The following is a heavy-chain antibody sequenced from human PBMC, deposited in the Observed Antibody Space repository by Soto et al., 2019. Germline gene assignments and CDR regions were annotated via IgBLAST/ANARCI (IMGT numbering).Heavy chain of an antibody. J-gene: IGHJ4*02. V-gene: IGHV3-33*01. CDR3: ARDDPFTIFGVVTSSYFDY. Sequence: TFSSYGMHWVRQAPGKGLEWVAVIWYDGSNKYYADSVKGRFTISRDNSKNTLYLQMNSLRAEDTAVYYCARDDPFTIFGVVTSSYFDYWGQGTLVTVSS. D-gene: IGHD3-3*01. CDR1: TFSSYG. CDR2: IWYDGSNK.